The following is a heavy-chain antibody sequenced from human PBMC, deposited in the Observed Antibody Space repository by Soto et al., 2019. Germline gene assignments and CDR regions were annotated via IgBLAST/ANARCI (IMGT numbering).Heavy chain of an antibody. D-gene: IGHD5-12*01. CDR3: AKGERWLHYFDY. CDR2: ISGSGGST. J-gene: IGHJ4*02. CDR1: GFTFSSYA. Sequence: EVQLLESGGGLVQPGGSLRLSCAASGFTFSSYAMSWVRQAPGKGLGWVSDISGSGGSTYYADSVKGRFTISRDNSKNTLYLQMNSLRAEDTAVYYCAKGERWLHYFDYWGQGTLVTVSS. V-gene: IGHV3-23*01.